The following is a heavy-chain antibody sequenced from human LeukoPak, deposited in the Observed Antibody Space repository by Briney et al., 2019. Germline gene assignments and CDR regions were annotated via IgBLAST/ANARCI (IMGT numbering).Heavy chain of an antibody. CDR2: FYFTGIS. Sequence: SETLSLTRTVSGGSVSSGGSYWSWLRQSPGKGLEWIGYFYFTGISNYNPSLQSRVTMSLDTSRNQFSLNLRSVTAADAAVYYCARETGWGDAFDIWGQGTMVTVSS. J-gene: IGHJ3*02. CDR3: ARETGWGDAFDI. V-gene: IGHV4-61*08. D-gene: IGHD1-14*01. CDR1: GGSVSSGGSY.